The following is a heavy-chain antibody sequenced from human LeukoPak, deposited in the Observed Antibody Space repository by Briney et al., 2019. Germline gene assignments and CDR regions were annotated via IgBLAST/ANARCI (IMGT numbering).Heavy chain of an antibody. CDR3: ARIGGSYYEYYFDY. CDR1: GGSISNYY. Sequence: PSETLSLTCTVSGGSISNYYWSWIRQPAGKGLEWIGRIYTSGSTNYNPSLKSRVTMSVDTSKNQFSLKLSFVTAADTAVYYCARIGGSYYEYYFDYWGQGTLVTVSS. D-gene: IGHD1-26*01. V-gene: IGHV4-4*07. J-gene: IGHJ4*02. CDR2: IYTSGST.